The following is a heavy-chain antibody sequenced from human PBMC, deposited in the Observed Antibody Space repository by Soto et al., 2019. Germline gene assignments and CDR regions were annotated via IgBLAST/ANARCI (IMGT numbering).Heavy chain of an antibody. Sequence: SLKVSCKASGGTFSSYAISWVRQAPGQGLEWMGGIIPIFGTANYAQKFQGRVTITADKSTSTAYMELSSLRSEDTAVYYCARVYYYDSSGYLGGSYYFDYWGQGTLVTVSS. J-gene: IGHJ4*02. V-gene: IGHV1-69*06. CDR2: IIPIFGTA. CDR1: GGTFSSYA. D-gene: IGHD3-22*01. CDR3: ARVYYYDSSGYLGGSYYFDY.